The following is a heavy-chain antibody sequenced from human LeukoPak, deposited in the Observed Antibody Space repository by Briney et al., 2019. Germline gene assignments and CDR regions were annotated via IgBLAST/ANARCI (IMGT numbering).Heavy chain of an antibody. CDR2: IYHSGYT. Sequence: PSETLSLTCNVSGYSISSGYYWAWIRQAPGKGLEWIGSIYHSGYTHYNPPLKGRVTISVDTSKNDFSLKLSSVAAADTAIYYCARDMNPTHYFDYWGQGTLVTVSS. J-gene: IGHJ4*02. D-gene: IGHD3-16*01. CDR1: GYSISSGYY. V-gene: IGHV4-38-2*02. CDR3: ARDMNPTHYFDY.